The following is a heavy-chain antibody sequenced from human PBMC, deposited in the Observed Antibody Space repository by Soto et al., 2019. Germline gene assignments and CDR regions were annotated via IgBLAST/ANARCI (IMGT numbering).Heavy chain of an antibody. V-gene: IGHV1-8*01. J-gene: IGHJ6*02. CDR3: ARVTWSKWFGELFNYYYGMDV. CDR1: GYTFTSYD. CDR2: MNPNSGNT. Sequence: QVQLVQSGAEVKKPGASVKVSCKASGYTFTSYDINWVRQATGQGLEWMGWMNPNSGNTGYAQKFQGRVTMTRNTSKSTAYMELSSLKSEDTAVYYCARVTWSKWFGELFNYYYGMDVWGQGTTVTVSS. D-gene: IGHD3-10*01.